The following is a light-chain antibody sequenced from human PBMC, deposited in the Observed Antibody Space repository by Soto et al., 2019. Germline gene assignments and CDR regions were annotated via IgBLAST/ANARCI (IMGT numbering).Light chain of an antibody. CDR2: SNN. CDR3: AAWDGSLNGGV. CDR1: SSNIGSDI. J-gene: IGLJ3*02. Sequence: QAVVTQPPSASGTPGQRVTISCSGSSSNIGSDIVNWYQQLPGTAPKLLIYSNNQRPSGVPDRFSGSKSGTSASLAISGLQSEDEADYYCAAWDGSLNGGVFGGGTKLTVL. V-gene: IGLV1-44*01.